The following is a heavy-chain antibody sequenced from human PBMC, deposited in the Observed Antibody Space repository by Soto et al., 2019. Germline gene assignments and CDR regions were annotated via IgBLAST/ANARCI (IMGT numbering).Heavy chain of an antibody. D-gene: IGHD3-9*01. Sequence: SETLSLTCTVSGGSISSYYWSWIRQPPGKGLEWIGYIYYSGSTNYNPSLKSRVTISVDTSKNQFSLKLSYVTAADTAVYYCARNPHSPYDILNGYRNNWFDPXGXGTLVTVSS. CDR2: IYYSGST. CDR1: GGSISSYY. J-gene: IGHJ5*02. CDR3: ARNPHSPYDILNGYRNNWFDP. V-gene: IGHV4-59*01.